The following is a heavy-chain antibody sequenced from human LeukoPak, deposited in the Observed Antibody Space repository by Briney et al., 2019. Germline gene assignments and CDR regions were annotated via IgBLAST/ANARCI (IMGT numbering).Heavy chain of an antibody. Sequence: KPSETLSLTCAVYGGSFSGYYWSWIRQPPGKGLEWIGEINHSGSTNYNPSLKSRVTISVDTSKNQFSLKLSSVTAADTAVYYCARRVRVGATTLISGRHLDYWGQGTLVTVSS. CDR3: ARRVRVGATTLISGRHLDY. CDR2: INHSGST. V-gene: IGHV4-34*01. D-gene: IGHD1-26*01. CDR1: GGSFSGYY. J-gene: IGHJ4*02.